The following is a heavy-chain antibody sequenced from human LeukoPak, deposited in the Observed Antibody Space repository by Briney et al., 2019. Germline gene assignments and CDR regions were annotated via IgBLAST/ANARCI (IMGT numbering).Heavy chain of an antibody. CDR3: ARDLSSTPHWELDY. J-gene: IGHJ4*02. V-gene: IGHV1-2*06. D-gene: IGHD1-26*01. Sequence: ASVKVSCKASGYTFIGYYMHWVLQAPGQGLEWMGRSNPDSGDTNYAQHFQGRVTMTRDTSITTAYMELNRLTSDDTAVYYCARDLSSTPHWELDYWGQGTLVTVSS. CDR2: SNPDSGDT. CDR1: GYTFIGYY.